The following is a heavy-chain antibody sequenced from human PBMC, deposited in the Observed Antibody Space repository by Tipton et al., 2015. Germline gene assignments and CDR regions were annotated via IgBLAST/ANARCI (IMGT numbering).Heavy chain of an antibody. J-gene: IGHJ4*02. V-gene: IGHV1-18*01. Sequence: FQDRVTVTTDTSTTTVYMELRNLRSDDTAIYYCARENSVWYPYFDSWGQGTLVTVSS. CDR3: ARENSVWYPYFDS. D-gene: IGHD6-13*01.